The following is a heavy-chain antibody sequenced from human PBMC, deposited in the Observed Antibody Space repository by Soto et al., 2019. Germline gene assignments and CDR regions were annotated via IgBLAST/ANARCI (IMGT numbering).Heavy chain of an antibody. Sequence: QVQLVHSGAEVKKPGASVKVSCKASGYTFTNYGISWVRQAPGQGLEWMGWINPYNANTNSAQKVQGRVTMTTDTSTSTAYMELRNLRSDDTAVYYCARGPDPTYFDQWRQGTLVTVSS. CDR2: INPYNANT. CDR3: ARGPDPTYFDQ. V-gene: IGHV1-18*01. J-gene: IGHJ4*02. CDR1: GYTFTNYG.